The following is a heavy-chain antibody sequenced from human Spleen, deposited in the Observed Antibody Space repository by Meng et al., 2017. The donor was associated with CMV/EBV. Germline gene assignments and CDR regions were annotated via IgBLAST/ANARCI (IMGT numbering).Heavy chain of an antibody. Sequence: SGYTFTSYDINCVRQATGQGLEWMGWMNPNSGNTAYAPKFQGRLTMTRNTSINTAYMDLSSLRSEDTAIYYCTRGRGSTHKGNWFDPWGQGTLVTVSS. CDR3: TRGRGSTHKGNWFDP. CDR2: MNPNSGNT. D-gene: IGHD3-10*01. J-gene: IGHJ5*02. V-gene: IGHV1-8*01. CDR1: GYTFTSYD.